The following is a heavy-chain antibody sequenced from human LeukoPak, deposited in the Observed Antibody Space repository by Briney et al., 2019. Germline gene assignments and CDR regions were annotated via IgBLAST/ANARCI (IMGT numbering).Heavy chain of an antibody. V-gene: IGHV1-2*06. CDR2: INPNSGGT. CDR3: AREDFWSLDY. CDR1: GYTFTGYY. Sequence: ASVKVSCKASGYTFTGYYMHWVRQAPGQGLEWIGRINPNSGGTNYAQKFQGRVTMTRDTSISTAYMELSRLRSDDTAAYYCAREDFWSLDYWGQGTLVTVSS. D-gene: IGHD3-3*01. J-gene: IGHJ4*02.